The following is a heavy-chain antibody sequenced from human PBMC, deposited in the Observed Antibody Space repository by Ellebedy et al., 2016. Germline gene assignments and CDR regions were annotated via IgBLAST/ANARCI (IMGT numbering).Heavy chain of an antibody. Sequence: ASVKVSXKASRYTFTGYYMHWVRQAPGQGLEWMGWINPNSGGTNYAQKFQGRVTMTRDTSISTAYMELSRLRSDDTAVYYCARGILAAAGIDAFDIWGQGAMVTVSS. D-gene: IGHD6-13*01. CDR3: ARGILAAAGIDAFDI. CDR1: RYTFTGYY. V-gene: IGHV1-2*02. CDR2: INPNSGGT. J-gene: IGHJ3*02.